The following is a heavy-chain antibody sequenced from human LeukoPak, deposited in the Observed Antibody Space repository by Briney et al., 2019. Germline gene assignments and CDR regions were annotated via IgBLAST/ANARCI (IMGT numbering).Heavy chain of an antibody. D-gene: IGHD2/OR15-2a*01. V-gene: IGHV4-59*01. CDR3: ARGATSLSYFDS. Sequence: PSETLSLTCTVPGGSISTYYWSWIRQPPGKGLEWIGYIYYSGSTNYNPSLKSRVNISVDTSKNQFSLKLSSVTAADTAVYYCARGATSLSYFDSRGQGTLVTVSS. J-gene: IGHJ4*02. CDR1: GGSISTYY. CDR2: IYYSGST.